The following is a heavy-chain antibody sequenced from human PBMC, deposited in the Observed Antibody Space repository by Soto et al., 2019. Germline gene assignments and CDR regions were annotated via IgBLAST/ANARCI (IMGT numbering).Heavy chain of an antibody. Sequence: SETLSLTCTFSGGSIDSYYWSWIRQPPGRGLECIGFIYSSGSTNYNPSVKSRVTISAETSRNQVSLNLTSVTTADTAFYYCARGGTGGRPTVTTYAVWAQGTLVTSPQ. CDR3: ARGGTGGRPTVTTYAV. D-gene: IGHD4-17*01. V-gene: IGHV4-59*01. CDR2: IYSSGST. CDR1: GGSIDSYY. J-gene: IGHJ4*02.